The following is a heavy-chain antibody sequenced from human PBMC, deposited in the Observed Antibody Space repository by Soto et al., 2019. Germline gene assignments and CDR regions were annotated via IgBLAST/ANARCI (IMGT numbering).Heavy chain of an antibody. CDR2: INAGNGNT. Sequence: ASGKVSCKASGYTFTSYAMHWVRQAPGQRLEWMGWINAGNGNTKYSQKFQGRVTITRDTSASTAYMELSSLRSEDTAVYYCARVSGWYYFDYWGQGTLVTVPQ. CDR1: GYTFTSYA. V-gene: IGHV1-3*01. D-gene: IGHD6-19*01. CDR3: ARVSGWYYFDY. J-gene: IGHJ4*02.